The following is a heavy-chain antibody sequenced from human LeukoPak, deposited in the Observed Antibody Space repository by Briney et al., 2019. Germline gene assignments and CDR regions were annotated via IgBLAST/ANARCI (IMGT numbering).Heavy chain of an antibody. CDR1: GGSFSGYY. CDR2: INHSGST. D-gene: IGHD3-3*02. V-gene: IGHV4-34*01. Sequence: SETLSLTCAVYGGSFSGYYWSWIRQPPGKGLEWIEEINHSGSTNYNPSLKSRVTISVDTSKNQFSLKLSSVTAADTAVYYCARLPSLFAARQRDYYYYYGMDVWGQGTTVTVSS. J-gene: IGHJ6*02. CDR3: ARLPSLFAARQRDYYYYYGMDV.